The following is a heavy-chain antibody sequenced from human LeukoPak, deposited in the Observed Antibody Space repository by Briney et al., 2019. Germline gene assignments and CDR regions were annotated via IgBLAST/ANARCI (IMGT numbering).Heavy chain of an antibody. CDR1: GCSFSSYT. Sequence: PGGSLRLSCAASGCSFSSYTMSWVRRAPDTGLEWVAGISYDGNNKYYAESVKGRFTISRDNSKNKLYLQMNSLRDEDTAVYYSAKDWVARGVSSYWGQGTLVTVSS. CDR2: ISYDGNNK. J-gene: IGHJ4*02. CDR3: AKDWVARGVSSY. V-gene: IGHV3-30*18. D-gene: IGHD3-10*01.